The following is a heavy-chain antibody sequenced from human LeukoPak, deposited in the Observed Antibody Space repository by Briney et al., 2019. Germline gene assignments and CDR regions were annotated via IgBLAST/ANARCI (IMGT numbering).Heavy chain of an antibody. J-gene: IGHJ6*03. CDR3: ARGVGAYMDV. Sequence: SETLSLTCTVSGGSISSSSNSWGWIRQPAGKGLEWIGRINTSGTTNYNPSLKSRVTMSIDTSKNQFSLKLSSVTAADTAVYYCARGVGAYMDVWGKGTTVTISS. V-gene: IGHV4-61*02. CDR2: INTSGTT. D-gene: IGHD1-26*01. CDR1: GGSISSSSNS.